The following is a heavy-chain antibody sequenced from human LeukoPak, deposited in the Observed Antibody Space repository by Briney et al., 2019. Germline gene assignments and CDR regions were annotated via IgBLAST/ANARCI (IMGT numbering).Heavy chain of an antibody. V-gene: IGHV1-18*01. J-gene: IGHJ4*02. CDR1: GYTFTSYG. D-gene: IGHD2-2*01. CDR3: ARAGSGYCSSTSCIYYPLYDY. Sequence: ASVKVSCKASGYTFTSYGISWVRQAPGQGLEWMGWISGYNGNTNYAQNLQGRVTMTTDTSTSTVYMELRSLRSDDTAVYYCARAGSGYCSSTSCIYYPLYDYWGQGTLVTVSS. CDR2: ISGYNGNT.